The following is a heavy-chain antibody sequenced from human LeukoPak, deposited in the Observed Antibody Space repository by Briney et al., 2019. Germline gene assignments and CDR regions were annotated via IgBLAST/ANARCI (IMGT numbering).Heavy chain of an antibody. CDR1: GGSISSYY. CDR3: ARGGGMASVVPAARSYYYYMDV. J-gene: IGHJ6*03. Sequence: SETLSLTCTVSGGSISSYYWSWIRQPAGKGLEWVGRIYTSGSTNYNPSLKSRVTMSVDTSKNQFSLKLSSVTAADTAVYYCARGGGMASVVPAARSYYYYMDVWGKGTTVTVSS. D-gene: IGHD2-2*01. V-gene: IGHV4-4*07. CDR2: IYTSGST.